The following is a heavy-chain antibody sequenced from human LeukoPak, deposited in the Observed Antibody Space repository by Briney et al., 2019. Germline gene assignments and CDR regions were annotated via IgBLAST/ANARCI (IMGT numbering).Heavy chain of an antibody. Sequence: PSETLSLTCTVSGGSISSYYWAWVRQPPGKGLEWLGNIFYNGGPYFNPSLKSRVAISVDTSKNHFSLRLNSVTAADTAVYYCATYSGTYSAFDIWGLGTLVTVSS. CDR2: IFYNGGP. D-gene: IGHD1-26*01. V-gene: IGHV4-59*12. CDR3: ATYSGTYSAFDI. J-gene: IGHJ3*02. CDR1: GGSISSYY.